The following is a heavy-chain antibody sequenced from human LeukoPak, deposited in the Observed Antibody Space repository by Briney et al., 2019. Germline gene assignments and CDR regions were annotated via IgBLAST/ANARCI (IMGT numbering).Heavy chain of an antibody. J-gene: IGHJ6*03. Sequence: SVKVSCKASGGTFSSYAISWVRQAPGQGLEWMGGIIPIFGTANYAQKFQGRVTITTDESTSTAYMELSSLRSEDTAVYYCARFPLYCSSTSCYYYYYYMDVWGKGTTVTVSS. CDR2: IIPIFGTA. CDR1: GGTFSSYA. V-gene: IGHV1-69*05. D-gene: IGHD2-2*01. CDR3: ARFPLYCSSTSCYYYYYYMDV.